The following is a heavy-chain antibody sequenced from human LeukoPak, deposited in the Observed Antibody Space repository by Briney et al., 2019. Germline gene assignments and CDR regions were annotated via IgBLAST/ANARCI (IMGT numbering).Heavy chain of an antibody. CDR2: ISPSGST. Sequence: SETLSLTCTVSGYSISSGHYWGWIRQPPGEGLEWIGSISPSGSTYYNPSLKSRVIISVDTSKKQFSLKLNSVTAADTAVYYCARGTSMIVVASFDYWGQGTLVTVSS. J-gene: IGHJ4*02. D-gene: IGHD3-22*01. CDR1: GYSISSGHY. CDR3: ARGTSMIVVASFDY. V-gene: IGHV4-38-2*02.